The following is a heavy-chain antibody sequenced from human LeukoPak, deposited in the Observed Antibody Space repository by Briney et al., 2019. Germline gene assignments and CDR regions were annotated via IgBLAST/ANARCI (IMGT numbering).Heavy chain of an antibody. V-gene: IGHV4-4*02. D-gene: IGHD4-23*01. J-gene: IGHJ4*02. Sequence: PSETLSLTCAVSGGSISSSNWWNWIRPPPGKGLEWIGEIYHSGSTNYNPSLKSRDTISVDKSKNQFSLNLNSVTAADTAVYYCARGNDYGGNHFDYWGQGTLVTVSS. CDR2: IYHSGST. CDR1: GGSISSSNW. CDR3: ARGNDYGGNHFDY.